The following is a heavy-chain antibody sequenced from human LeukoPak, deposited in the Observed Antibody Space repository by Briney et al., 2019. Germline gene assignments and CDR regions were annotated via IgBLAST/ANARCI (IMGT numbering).Heavy chain of an antibody. J-gene: IGHJ4*02. CDR3: ARGTTVLRYFDWLPYFDY. CDR2: INAGNGNT. V-gene: IGHV1-3*01. Sequence: ASVKVSCKASGYTFTSYAMHWVRQAPGQRLEWMGWINAGNGNTKYSQKFQGRVTITRDTSASTAYMELSSLRSEDTAVYYCARGTTVLRYFDWLPYFDYWGQGTLVTVSS. D-gene: IGHD3-9*01. CDR1: GYTFTSYA.